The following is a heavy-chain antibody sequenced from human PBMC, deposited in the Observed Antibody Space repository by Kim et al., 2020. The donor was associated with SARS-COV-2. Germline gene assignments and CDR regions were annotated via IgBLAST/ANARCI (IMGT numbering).Heavy chain of an antibody. D-gene: IGHD1-26*01. Sequence: PSMTRRVTISVDKSKNQFSLKLSSGTAADTAVYYCARVSWSYSYWYFDLWGRGTLVTVSS. J-gene: IGHJ2*01. V-gene: IGHV4-4*02. CDR3: ARVSWSYSYWYFDL.